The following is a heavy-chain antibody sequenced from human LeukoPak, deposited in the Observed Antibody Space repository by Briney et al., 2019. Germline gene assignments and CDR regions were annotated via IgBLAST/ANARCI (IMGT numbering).Heavy chain of an antibody. CDR1: GGTFSSYT. Sequence: ASVKVSCKASGGTFSSYTISWVRQAPGQGLEWMGRIIPILGIANYAQKFQGRVTITADKSTSTAYMELSSLRSEDTAVYYCAKGGTTVVYYYYYMDVWGKGTPVTLSS. J-gene: IGHJ6*03. CDR2: IIPILGIA. D-gene: IGHD4-23*01. CDR3: AKGGTTVVYYYYYMDV. V-gene: IGHV1-69*10.